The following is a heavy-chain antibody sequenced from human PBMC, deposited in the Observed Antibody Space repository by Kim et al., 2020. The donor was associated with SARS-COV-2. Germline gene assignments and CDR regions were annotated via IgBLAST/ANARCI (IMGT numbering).Heavy chain of an antibody. CDR3: VRSMARGYIGTSYVLYYCGLDV. Sequence: GGSLRLSCAASGFRFSDSDMNWVRQTPGKGLEWVSSIAHIPSHIYYGDSVKGRFTISRDNAKNSLYLQMNNLGVEDTGVYYCVRSMARGYIGTSYVLYYCGLDVWGRGTTVTVPS. J-gene: IGHJ6*02. D-gene: IGHD5-12*01. CDR1: GFRFSDSD. V-gene: IGHV3-21*01. CDR2: IAHIPSHI.